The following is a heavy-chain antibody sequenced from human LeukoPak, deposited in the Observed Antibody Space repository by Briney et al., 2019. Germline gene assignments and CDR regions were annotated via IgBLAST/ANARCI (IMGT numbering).Heavy chain of an antibody. CDR1: GYTFTSYY. CDR2: VNPSGGST. D-gene: IGHD3-22*01. Sequence: ASVKVSCKASGYTFTSYYMHWVRQAPGQGLEWMGIVNPSGGSTSYAQKFQGRVTMTRDTSISTAYMELSRLRSDDTAVYYCALSNYYDSSGYPFWYYYYMDVWGKGTTVTISS. J-gene: IGHJ6*03. CDR3: ALSNYYDSSGYPFWYYYYMDV. V-gene: IGHV1-46*01.